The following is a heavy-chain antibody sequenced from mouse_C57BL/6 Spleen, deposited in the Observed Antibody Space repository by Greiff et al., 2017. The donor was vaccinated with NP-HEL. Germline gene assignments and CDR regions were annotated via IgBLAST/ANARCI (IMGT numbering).Heavy chain of an antibody. D-gene: IGHD2-4*01. CDR1: GFYLNSYG. CDR2: IWRGGSE. V-gene: IGHV2-2*01. Sequence: QVQLKQSGPGLVQPSQSLSITCTVSGFYLNSYGVHWVRQSPGKGLEWLGVIWRGGSEAYNAAFISRLSISKDNSKSQVFFKMNSLQADDTAIYYCARNDYDVFAYWGKATLVTVSA. CDR3: ARNDYDVFAY. J-gene: IGHJ3*01.